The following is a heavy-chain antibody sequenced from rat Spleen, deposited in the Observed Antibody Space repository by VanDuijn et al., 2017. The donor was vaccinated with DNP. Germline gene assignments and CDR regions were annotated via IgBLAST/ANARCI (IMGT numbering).Heavy chain of an antibody. CDR2: ITSSGGGT. J-gene: IGHJ2*01. CDR3: ARHGDYGGYYFDY. D-gene: IGHD1-11*01. CDR1: GFTFNNYW. Sequence: EVQLVESGGDLVQPGRSLKLSCVASGFTFNNYWMTWIRQVPGKGLEWVASITSSGGGTYYPDSVKGRFTISRDNAKNTLYLQMNSLRSEDTAAYYCARHGDYGGYYFDYWGQGVMVTVSS. V-gene: IGHV5-31*01.